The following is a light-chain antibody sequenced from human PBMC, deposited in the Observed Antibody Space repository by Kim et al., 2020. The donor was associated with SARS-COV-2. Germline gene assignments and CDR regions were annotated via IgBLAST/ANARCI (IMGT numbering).Light chain of an antibody. CDR3: QSYDSSLSGWV. V-gene: IGLV1-40*01. CDR2: GNN. J-gene: IGLJ3*02. Sequence: RVTSSCTGSSSNIGARYDVHWYQHLPGTAPKLLIYGNNNRPSGVPDRFSGSKSVTSASLAITGLQAEDEADYYGQSYDSSLSGWVFGGGTKVTVL. CDR1: SSNIGARYD.